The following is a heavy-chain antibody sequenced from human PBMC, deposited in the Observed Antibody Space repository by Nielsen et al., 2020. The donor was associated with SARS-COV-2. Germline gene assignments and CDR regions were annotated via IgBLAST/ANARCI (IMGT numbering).Heavy chain of an antibody. D-gene: IGHD3-10*01. V-gene: IGHV3-69-1*02. CDR2: ISTSSYI. CDR3: ARGGHDYYGSGSYYSTGWFDP. J-gene: IGHJ5*02. Sequence: VRQAPGKGLEWVSYISTSSYIYYSDSVKGRFTISRDNAKNSLYLQMNNLRAEDTAVYYCARGGHDYYGSGSYYSTGWFDPWGQGTLVTVSS.